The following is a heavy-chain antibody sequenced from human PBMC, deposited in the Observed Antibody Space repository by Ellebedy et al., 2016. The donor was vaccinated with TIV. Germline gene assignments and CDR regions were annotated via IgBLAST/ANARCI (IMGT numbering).Heavy chain of an antibody. V-gene: IGHV4-4*02. CDR2: IYHSGST. D-gene: IGHD6-13*01. CDR1: GGSISSSNW. J-gene: IGHJ5*02. CDR3: ARGSSIAAADRWFDP. Sequence: SETLSLTCAVSGGSISSSNWWSWVRQPPGKGLEWIGEIYHSGSTNYNPSLKSRVTISVDKSKNQFSLKLSSVTAADTAVYYCARGSSIAAADRWFDPWGQGTLVTVSS.